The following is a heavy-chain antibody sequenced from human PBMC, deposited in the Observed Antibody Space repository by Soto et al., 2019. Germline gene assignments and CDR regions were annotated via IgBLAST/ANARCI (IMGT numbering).Heavy chain of an antibody. CDR1: GGSISSYY. D-gene: IGHD1-26*01. Sequence: SETLSLTCTVSGGSISSYYWSWIRQPPGKGLEWIGYIYYSGSTNYNPSLKSRVTISVDTSKNQFSLKLSSVTAADTAVYYCARAPLGSYYFFDYWGQGTLVTVSS. V-gene: IGHV4-59*01. CDR3: ARAPLGSYYFFDY. CDR2: IYYSGST. J-gene: IGHJ4*02.